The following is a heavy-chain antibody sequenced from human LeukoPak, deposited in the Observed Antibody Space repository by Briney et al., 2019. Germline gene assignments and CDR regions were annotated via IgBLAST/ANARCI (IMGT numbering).Heavy chain of an antibody. CDR3: AREADCSGGNCYRGPFDI. V-gene: IGHV3-33*08. Sequence: GGSLRLSCAASGFTFSDYYMSWIRQAPGKGLEWVAAIWYDGSNQYYADSVKGRLSISRDNSKNTLYLQMNSLRVEDTAVYYCAREADCSGGNCYRGPFDIWGQGTMVTVSS. D-gene: IGHD2-15*01. J-gene: IGHJ3*02. CDR2: IWYDGSNQ. CDR1: GFTFSDYY.